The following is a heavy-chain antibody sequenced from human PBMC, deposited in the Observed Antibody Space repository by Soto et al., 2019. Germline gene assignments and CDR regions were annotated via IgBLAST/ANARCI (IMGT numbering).Heavy chain of an antibody. V-gene: IGHV3-74*01. D-gene: IGHD2-21*02. CDR1: GFTFSSYW. CDR2: INSDGSST. J-gene: IGHJ6*02. Sequence: TGGSLRLSCAASGFTFSSYWMHWVRQAPGKGLVWVSRINSDGSSTSYADSVKGRFTISRDNAKNTLYLQMNSLRAEDTAVHYCARDKVTRYYYYGMDVWGQGTTVTVSS. CDR3: ARDKVTRYYYYGMDV.